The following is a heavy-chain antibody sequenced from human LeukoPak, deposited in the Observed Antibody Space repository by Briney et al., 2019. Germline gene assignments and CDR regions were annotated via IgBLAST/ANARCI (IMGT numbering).Heavy chain of an antibody. V-gene: IGHV1-46*01. CDR1: GYTFTSYY. CDR2: INPSGGST. J-gene: IGHJ6*03. CDR3: ARDLSPYYYYYMDV. Sequence: GASVKVSCKASGYTFTSYYMHWVRQAPGQGLEWMGIINPSGGSTSYAQKFQGRVTMTTDTSTSTAYMEVRSLRSDDTAVYYCARDLSPYYYYYMDVWGKGTTVTISS.